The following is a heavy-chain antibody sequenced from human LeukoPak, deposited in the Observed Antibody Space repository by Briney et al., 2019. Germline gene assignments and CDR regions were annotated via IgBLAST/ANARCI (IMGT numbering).Heavy chain of an antibody. J-gene: IGHJ4*02. CDR1: GGSFSGYY. CDR3: ARGGGDGYNSYFDY. V-gene: IGHV4-34*01. Sequence: SETLSLTCAVYGGSFSGYYWSWIRQPPGKGLEWIGEINHSGSTNYNPSLKSRVTISVDTSKNQSSLKLSSVTAADTAVYYCARGGGDGYNSYFDYWGQGTLVTVSS. CDR2: INHSGST. D-gene: IGHD5-24*01.